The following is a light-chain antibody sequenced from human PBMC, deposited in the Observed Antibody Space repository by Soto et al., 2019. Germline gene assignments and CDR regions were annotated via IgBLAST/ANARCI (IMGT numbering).Light chain of an antibody. CDR1: TGAVTSGHY. V-gene: IGLV7-46*01. J-gene: IGLJ7*01. Sequence: QAVVTQEPSLTVSPGGTVTLTCGSSTGAVTSGHYPYWFQQKPGQAPRTLIYDTSNKQSWTPARFSGSLLGGKAALILSGAQPEDEAEYYCLLSYSTTAVFGGGTQLTVL. CDR3: LLSYSTTAV. CDR2: DTS.